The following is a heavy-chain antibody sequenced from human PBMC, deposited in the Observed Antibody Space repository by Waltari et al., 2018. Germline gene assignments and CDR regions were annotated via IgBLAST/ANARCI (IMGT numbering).Heavy chain of an antibody. CDR3: ARRGGQYQRPNYYMDV. CDR2: ISSSSSYI. D-gene: IGHD2-2*01. J-gene: IGHJ6*03. CDR1: GFTVSSNY. V-gene: IGHV3-21*01. Sequence: EVQLVESGGGLIQPGGSLRLSCAASGFTVSSNYMSWVRQAPGKGLEWVSSISSSSSYIYYADSVKGRFTISRDNAKNSLYLQMNSLRAEDTAVYYCARRGGQYQRPNYYMDVWGKGTTVTISS.